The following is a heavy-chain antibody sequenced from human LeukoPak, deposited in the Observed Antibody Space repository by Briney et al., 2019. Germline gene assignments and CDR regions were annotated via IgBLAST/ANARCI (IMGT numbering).Heavy chain of an antibody. CDR3: AKDIRGSTSWYGLDY. CDR1: GFTFSSYG. D-gene: IGHD6-13*01. CDR2: IRYDGSNK. J-gene: IGHJ4*02. V-gene: IGHV3-30*02. Sequence: GGSLRLSCAASGFTFSSYGMHWVRQAPGKGLEWVAFIRYDGSNKYYADSVKGRFTISRDNSKNSLYLQMNSLRAEDTALYYCAKDIRGSTSWYGLDYWGQGTLVTVSS.